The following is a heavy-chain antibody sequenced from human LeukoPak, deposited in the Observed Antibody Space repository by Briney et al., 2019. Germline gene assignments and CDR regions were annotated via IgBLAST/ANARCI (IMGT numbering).Heavy chain of an antibody. Sequence: GGSLRLSCAASGFAFSTYAMSWVRQAPGKGLEWVSALSGRGVSTYYADSVKGRFTISRDNSKNTLYLQMNSLRAEDTAVYYCAKDQSYGFDYWGQGTLVTVSS. CDR3: AKDQSYGFDY. V-gene: IGHV3-23*01. D-gene: IGHD5-18*01. CDR1: GFAFSTYA. CDR2: LSGRGVST. J-gene: IGHJ4*02.